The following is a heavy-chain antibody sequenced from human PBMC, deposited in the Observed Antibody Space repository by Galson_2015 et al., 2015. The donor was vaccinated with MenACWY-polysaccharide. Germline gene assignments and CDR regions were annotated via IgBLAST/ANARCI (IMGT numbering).Heavy chain of an antibody. CDR2: ISGSSSYI. CDR3: VRSNNGVYGCFDY. Sequence: SLRLSCAASGFSFSSYSMNWVRQAPGKGLEWVSSISGSSSYIYYADSVKGRFTISRDISKNTLYLQMNSLKAEDTAVYYCVRSNNGVYGCFDYWGQGTLVTVSP. D-gene: IGHD2-8*01. V-gene: IGHV3-21*01. J-gene: IGHJ4*02. CDR1: GFSFSSYS.